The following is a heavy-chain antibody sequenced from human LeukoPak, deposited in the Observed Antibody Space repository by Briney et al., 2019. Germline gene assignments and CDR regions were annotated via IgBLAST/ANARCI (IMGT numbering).Heavy chain of an antibody. CDR2: VYYSGST. V-gene: IGHV4-59*13. Sequence: SETLSLTCAVSGVSISRNYWTWIRQPPGKGLEWIGYVYYSGSTSYNPSLESRVTISLDASKNQFSLKLTSVTAADTAVYYCGANAGGYKEAPFDYWSQGALVTVSS. CDR1: GVSISRNY. D-gene: IGHD5-12*01. J-gene: IGHJ4*02. CDR3: GANAGGYKEAPFDY.